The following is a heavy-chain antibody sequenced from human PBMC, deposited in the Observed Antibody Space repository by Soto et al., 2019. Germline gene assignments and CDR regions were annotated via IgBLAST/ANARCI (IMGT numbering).Heavy chain of an antibody. CDR2: INHSGIT. CDR1: GGSFSGYF. Sequence: PSETLSLTCTVSGGSFSGYFWTWIRQPPGKGLEWLAEINHSGITNYNPSVESRVSMSVDTSKNQFSLRLYSVTAADTAVYYCVRGPYNYNSRYFDYWGQETLVTVSS. J-gene: IGHJ4*02. V-gene: IGHV4-34*01. CDR3: VRGPYNYNSRYFDY. D-gene: IGHD1-1*01.